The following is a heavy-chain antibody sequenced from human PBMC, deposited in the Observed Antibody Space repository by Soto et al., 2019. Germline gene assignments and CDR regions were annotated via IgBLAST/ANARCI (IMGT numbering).Heavy chain of an antibody. CDR3: AKTLADFWSGYFHYYYMDV. J-gene: IGHJ6*03. D-gene: IGHD3-3*01. CDR2: ISGSGGGT. V-gene: IGHV3-23*01. Sequence: EVQLLESGGGLVQPGGSLRLSCAASGFTFSSYAMSWVRQAPGKGLEWVSAISGSGGGTYYADSVKGRFTISRDNSKNTLYLQMNSLRAEDTAVYYCAKTLADFWSGYFHYYYMDVWGKGTTVTVSS. CDR1: GFTFSSYA.